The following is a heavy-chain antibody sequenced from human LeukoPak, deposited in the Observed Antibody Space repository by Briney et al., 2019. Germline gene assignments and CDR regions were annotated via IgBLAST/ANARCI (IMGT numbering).Heavy chain of an antibody. D-gene: IGHD3-3*01. J-gene: IGHJ6*03. CDR2: INTNTGNP. Sequence: ASVKVSCKASGYTFTGYYMHWVRQAPGQGLEWMGWINTNTGNPTYAQGFTGRFVFSLDTSVSTAYLQISSLKAEDTAVYYCARTYYDFWSGCILYYYYYMDVWGKGTTVTVSS. V-gene: IGHV7-4-1*02. CDR1: GYTFTGYY. CDR3: ARTYYDFWSGCILYYYYYMDV.